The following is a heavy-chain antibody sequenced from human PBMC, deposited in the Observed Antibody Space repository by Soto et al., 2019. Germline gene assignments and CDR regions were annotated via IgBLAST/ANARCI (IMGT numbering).Heavy chain of an antibody. CDR2: ISGSGFI. Sequence: GGSLRLSCVASGFSFSSSEMNWVRQAPGKGLEWVSYISGSGFIYYADAVKGRFTISRDNAKNSLYLQMNSLRVEDTAVYYCAKERGPDLKATIVGDIWGQGTMMTVSS. CDR3: AKERGPDLKATIVGDI. CDR1: GFSFSSSE. D-gene: IGHD5-12*01. J-gene: IGHJ3*02. V-gene: IGHV3-48*03.